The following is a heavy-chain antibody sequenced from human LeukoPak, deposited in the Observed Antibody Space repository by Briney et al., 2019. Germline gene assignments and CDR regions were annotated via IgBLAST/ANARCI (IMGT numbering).Heavy chain of an antibody. CDR3: ARGGIQVSGIDEFDY. CDR2: IGIRGDT. Sequence: GGSLRLSCAASGFTFIDYDMHWVRHVIGKGLEWVSAIGIRGDTHNSGSVKGRFTISRENAERSLYLQMNSLRAEDTAVYYCARGGIQVSGIDEFDYWGQGTLVTVSS. D-gene: IGHD6-19*01. CDR1: GFTFIDYD. J-gene: IGHJ4*02. V-gene: IGHV3-13*01.